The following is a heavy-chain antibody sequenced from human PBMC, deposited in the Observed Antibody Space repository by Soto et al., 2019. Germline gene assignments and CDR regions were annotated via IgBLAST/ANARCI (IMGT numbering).Heavy chain of an antibody. CDR3: ARAVRTGFYGMDV. J-gene: IGHJ6*02. Sequence: QVQLVQSGAEVKKPGSSVTVSCKASGGTFSSYAISWVRQAPGQGLEWMGRIIPFIGTANYAQKFQGRVTITADESTSTAYMELSSLSSEDTAVYYCARAVRTGFYGMDVWGQGTTVTVSS. CDR1: GGTFSSYA. CDR2: IIPFIGTA. V-gene: IGHV1-69*18.